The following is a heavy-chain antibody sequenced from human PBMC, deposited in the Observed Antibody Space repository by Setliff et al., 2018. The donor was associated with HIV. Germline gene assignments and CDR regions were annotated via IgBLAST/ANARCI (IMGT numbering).Heavy chain of an antibody. D-gene: IGHD3-10*01. CDR3: ARVSYYGSFYYNYYMDV. Sequence: PSETLSLTCTVSGASISGHYWTWIRQPPGKGLEWIGYVYYNGITNYNPSLKSRVTISLETSNSQFSLKLSSLTAADTAVYYCARVSYYGSFYYNYYMDVWGKGTTVTVSS. V-gene: IGHV4-59*11. CDR1: GASISGHY. CDR2: VYYNGIT. J-gene: IGHJ6*03.